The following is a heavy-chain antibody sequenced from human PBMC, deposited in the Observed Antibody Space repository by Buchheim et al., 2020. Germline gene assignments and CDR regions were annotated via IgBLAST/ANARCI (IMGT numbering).Heavy chain of an antibody. Sequence: QVQLVESGGGVVQPGRSLRLSCAASGFTFSSYAMHWVRQAPGKGLEWVAVISYDGSNKYYADSVKGRFTISRDNSKNTLYLQMNSLRAEDTAVYYCARSLIAAQIDYWGQGTL. CDR2: ISYDGSNK. D-gene: IGHD6-6*01. V-gene: IGHV3-30*04. CDR1: GFTFSSYA. CDR3: ARSLIAAQIDY. J-gene: IGHJ4*02.